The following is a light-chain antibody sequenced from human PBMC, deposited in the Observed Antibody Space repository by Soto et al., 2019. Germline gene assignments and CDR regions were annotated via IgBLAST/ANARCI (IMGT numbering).Light chain of an antibody. CDR1: SSDVGGYSY. CDR2: DVS. V-gene: IGLV2-11*01. Sequence: QSVLTQPRSVSGSPGQSVTISGTGTSSDVGGYSYVSWFQQHPGKAPKLMIYDVSKRPSGVPDRFSGSKSGNTASLTISGLQAEDEADYYCCSFAGSYTLYVFGTGTRSPS. CDR3: CSFAGSYTLYV. J-gene: IGLJ1*01.